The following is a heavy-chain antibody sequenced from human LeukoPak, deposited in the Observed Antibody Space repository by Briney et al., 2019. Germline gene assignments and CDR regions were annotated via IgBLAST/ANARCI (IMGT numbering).Heavy chain of an antibody. J-gene: IGHJ4*02. D-gene: IGHD1-1*01. CDR1: GFIFDDFV. CDR3: TRDETGIDY. CDR2: INWNGDIT. Sequence: GGSLRLSCAASGFIFDDFVMTWVRQAPGKGLEWVSSINWNGDITPYADSVKGRFTISRDNAKNALYLQMNSLRPEDTALYFCTRDETGIDYWGQGTLVTVSS. V-gene: IGHV3-20*04.